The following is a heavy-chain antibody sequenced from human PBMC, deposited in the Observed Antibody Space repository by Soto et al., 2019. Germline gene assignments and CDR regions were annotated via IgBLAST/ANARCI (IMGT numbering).Heavy chain of an antibody. CDR1: GGTFSSYA. Sequence: GASGKVSCKASGGTFSSYAISWVRQAPGQGLEWMGGIIPIFGTANYAQKFQGRVTITADESTSTAYMELSSLRSEDTAVYYCASQSPAIINYYDSSESFDYWGQGTLVTVSS. V-gene: IGHV1-69*13. CDR2: IIPIFGTA. J-gene: IGHJ4*02. CDR3: ASQSPAIINYYDSSESFDY. D-gene: IGHD3-22*01.